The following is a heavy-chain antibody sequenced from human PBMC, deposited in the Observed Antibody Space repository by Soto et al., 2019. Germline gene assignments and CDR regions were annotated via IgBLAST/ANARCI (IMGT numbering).Heavy chain of an antibody. D-gene: IGHD3-3*01. CDR2: ISDSGGTV. J-gene: IGHJ6*02. CDR3: ARDLLHYDFWSGYSAYLYYGMDV. V-gene: IGHV3-48*03. Sequence: LRLSCAASGFTFSSYEMNWVRQAPGQGLEWVSYISDSGGTVYYADSVKGRFTVSRDNAQNSVYLQMNSLRNEDTAVYYCARDLLHYDFWSGYSAYLYYGMDVWGPGNTVTVSS. CDR1: GFTFSSYE.